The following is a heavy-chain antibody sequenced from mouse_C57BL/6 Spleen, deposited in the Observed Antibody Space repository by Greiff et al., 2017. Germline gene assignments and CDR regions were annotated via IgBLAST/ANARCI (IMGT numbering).Heavy chain of an antibody. Sequence: EVQRLESGEGLVRPGGSLKLSCAASGFTFSSYAMPWVRQTPKQRLEWVAYISSCGDYIHYAHTVKGRVTISRDNARNTLYLQLSSLKSEDTAMYYCASDYYNAMDYGGQGTSVTVSS. D-gene: IGHD2-12*01. CDR3: ASDYYNAMDY. CDR2: ISSCGDYI. CDR1: GFTFSSYA. V-gene: IGHV5S21*01. J-gene: IGHJ4*01.